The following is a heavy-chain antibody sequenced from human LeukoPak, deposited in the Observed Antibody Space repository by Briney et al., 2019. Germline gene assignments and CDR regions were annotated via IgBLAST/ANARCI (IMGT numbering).Heavy chain of an antibody. Sequence: GGSLRLSCAASGFTFSSYEMNWVRQAPGKGLEWVSVIYSGGSTYYADSVKGRFTISRDNSKNTLYLQMNSLRAEDTAVYYCARNTAGIDYWGQGTLVTVSS. CDR1: GFTFSSYE. J-gene: IGHJ4*02. V-gene: IGHV3-53*01. CDR2: IYSGGST. CDR3: ARNTAGIDY. D-gene: IGHD5-18*01.